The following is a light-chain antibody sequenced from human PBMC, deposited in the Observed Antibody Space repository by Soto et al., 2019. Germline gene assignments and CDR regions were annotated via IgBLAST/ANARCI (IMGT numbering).Light chain of an antibody. CDR1: SSDVGSFNY. Sequence: QSVLTQPASVSGSPGQSITISCSGTSSDVGSFNYVSWYQQHAGKAPKLMIYEVTNRPSGVSNRFSGSKSGNTASLTISGRQAEDEAAYYCSSYTSSGSHVVFGGGTKLTVL. CDR3: SSYTSSGSHVV. CDR2: EVT. J-gene: IGLJ2*01. V-gene: IGLV2-14*01.